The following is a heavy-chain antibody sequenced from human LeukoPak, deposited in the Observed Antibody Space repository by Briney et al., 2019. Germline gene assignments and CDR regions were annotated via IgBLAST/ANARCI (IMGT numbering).Heavy chain of an antibody. J-gene: IGHJ4*02. Sequence: ASVTVSCKASGYTFTSYGISWVRQAPGQGLEWMGWISAYNGNTNYAQKLQGRVTMTTDTSASTAYMELSSLRSEDTAVYYCARTGYSGSYNIVYWGQGTLVTVSS. D-gene: IGHD1-26*01. CDR2: ISAYNGNT. CDR3: ARTGYSGSYNIVY. V-gene: IGHV1-18*01. CDR1: GYTFTSYG.